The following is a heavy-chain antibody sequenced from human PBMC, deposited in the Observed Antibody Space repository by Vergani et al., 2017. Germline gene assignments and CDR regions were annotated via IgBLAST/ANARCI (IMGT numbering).Heavy chain of an antibody. J-gene: IGHJ3*02. CDR1: GGSFSGYY. CDR3: ARGITGTLAFDI. CDR2: INHSGST. V-gene: IGHV4-34*01. D-gene: IGHD1-7*01. Sequence: QVQLQQWGAGLLKPSETLSLTCAVYGGSFSGYYWSWIRQPPGKGLEWIGEINHSGSTNYNPSLKSRVTISVDTSKNQFSLKLSSVTAADTAVYYCARGITGTLAFDIWGQGTMVTVFS.